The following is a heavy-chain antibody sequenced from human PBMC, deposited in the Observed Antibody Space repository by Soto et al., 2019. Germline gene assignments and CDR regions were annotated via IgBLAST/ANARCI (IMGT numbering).Heavy chain of an antibody. Sequence: ETLSLTCAVYGGSFSGYYWSWIRQPPGKGLEWIGEINHSGSTNCNPSLKSRVTISVDTSKNQFSLKLSSVTAADTAVYYCARLPFSSYYGMDVWGQGTTVTVSS. D-gene: IGHD2-2*01. CDR1: GGSFSGYY. CDR2: INHSGST. J-gene: IGHJ6*02. CDR3: ARLPFSSYYGMDV. V-gene: IGHV4-34*01.